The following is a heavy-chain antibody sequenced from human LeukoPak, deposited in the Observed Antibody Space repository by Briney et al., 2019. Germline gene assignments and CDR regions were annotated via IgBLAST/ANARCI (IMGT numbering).Heavy chain of an antibody. J-gene: IGHJ4*02. Sequence: SETLSLTCAVYGGCFSDYYWNWIRQPPGNGLHWIGEINHSGSTNYNASLKSRVTISVDTSKNQFSLKLSSVTAADTAVYYCARGTSPKMADAAYWGQGTLVTVSS. CDR1: GGCFSDYY. V-gene: IGHV4-34*01. CDR2: INHSGST. CDR3: ARGTSPKMADAAY. D-gene: IGHD5-24*01.